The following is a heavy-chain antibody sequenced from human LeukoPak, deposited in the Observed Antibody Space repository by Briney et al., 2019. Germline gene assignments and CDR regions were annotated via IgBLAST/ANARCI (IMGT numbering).Heavy chain of an antibody. CDR3: ASKDYGVNRCFDY. Sequence: PSETLSLTCAVSGASISTSNWWSWVRQPPGKGLEWIGEIYHSGSTNYNPSLKSRVTISVDKSKNQFSLKLNSVTAADTAVYFCASKDYGVNRCFDYWGQGTLVSVSS. CDR2: IYHSGST. J-gene: IGHJ4*02. V-gene: IGHV4-4*02. CDR1: GASISTSNW. D-gene: IGHD4-23*01.